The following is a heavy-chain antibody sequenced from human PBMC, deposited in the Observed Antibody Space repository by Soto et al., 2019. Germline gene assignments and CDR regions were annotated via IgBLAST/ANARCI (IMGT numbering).Heavy chain of an antibody. V-gene: IGHV1-69*01. J-gene: IGHJ4*02. CDR2: IIPIFGTA. CDR1: GGTFSSYA. D-gene: IGHD3-16*01. CDR3: AREVDYDYGQPWFDY. Sequence: QVQLVQSGAEVKKPGSSVKVSCKASGGTFSSYAISWVRQAPGQGLEWMGGIIPIFGTANYAQKFQGRVTITEEESTSKAYMELSSLRSEDTAVYYCAREVDYDYGQPWFDYWGQGTLVTVSS.